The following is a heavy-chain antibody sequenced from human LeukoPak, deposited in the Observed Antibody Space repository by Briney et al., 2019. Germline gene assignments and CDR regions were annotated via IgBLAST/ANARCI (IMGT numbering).Heavy chain of an antibody. D-gene: IGHD1-26*01. Sequence: GASVKVSCKASGYTFTSHDINWVRQATGQGLEWMGWMNPNSGNTGYAQKFQGRVTMTRNTSISTAYMALSSLISEDTAVYYCARGPIYSGSLDAFDLWGRGTMVTVSS. CDR2: MNPNSGNT. CDR1: GYTFTSHD. J-gene: IGHJ3*01. V-gene: IGHV1-8*01. CDR3: ARGPIYSGSLDAFDL.